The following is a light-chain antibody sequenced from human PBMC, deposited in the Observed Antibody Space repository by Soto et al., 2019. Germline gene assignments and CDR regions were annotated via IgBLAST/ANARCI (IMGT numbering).Light chain of an antibody. Sequence: EIVLTQSPGPLSLSPGERATLSCRASQIFNSTYLAWYQQKPGQAPRLLIYGASSRASGIPDRFSGSASGTYFTLTINRLEPDDSAVYYCQQYRTLWTFGQGTRVEIK. CDR2: GAS. J-gene: IGKJ1*01. CDR1: QIFNSTY. V-gene: IGKV3-20*01. CDR3: QQYRTLWT.